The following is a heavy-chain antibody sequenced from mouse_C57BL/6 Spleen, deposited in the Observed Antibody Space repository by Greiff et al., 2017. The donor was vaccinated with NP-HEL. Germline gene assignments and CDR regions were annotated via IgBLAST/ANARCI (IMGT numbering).Heavy chain of an antibody. J-gene: IGHJ2*01. D-gene: IGHD1-1*01. CDR1: GFTFTDYY. CDR2: IRNKANGYTT. CDR3: ARSHYGSRTGYFDY. V-gene: IGHV7-3*01. Sequence: EVKVEESGGGLVQPGGSLSLSCAASGFTFTDYYMSWVRQPPGKALEWLGFIRNKANGYTTEYSASVKGRFTISRDNSQSILYLQMNALRAEDSATYYCARSHYGSRTGYFDYWGQGTTLTVSS.